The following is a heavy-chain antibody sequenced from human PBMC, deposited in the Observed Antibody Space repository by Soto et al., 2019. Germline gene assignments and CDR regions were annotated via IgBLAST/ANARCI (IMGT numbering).Heavy chain of an antibody. CDR1: EFPLSGFS. CDR2: ISGSGGTI. Sequence: EVQLVESGGGLVQPGGSLDLSCEASEFPLSGFSRHWARQAPGKGLEWVSYISGSGGTIYYADSVKGRFTISRDNAKNSLSVQMNSLRDEDTAVYFCARETGLRSSGWSYYFDFWGQGTLVTVSS. CDR3: ARETGLRSSGWSYYFDF. D-gene: IGHD6-19*01. J-gene: IGHJ4*02. V-gene: IGHV3-48*02.